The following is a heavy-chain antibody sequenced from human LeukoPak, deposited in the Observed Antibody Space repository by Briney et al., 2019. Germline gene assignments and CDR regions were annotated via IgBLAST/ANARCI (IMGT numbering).Heavy chain of an antibody. CDR1: GFTFSSYA. Sequence: GGSLRLSCAASGFTFSSYAMSWVRQAPGKGLEWVSAISGSGGSTYYADSVKGRFTISRDNSKSTLYLQMNSLRAEDTAVYYCARGAYSSGWLDYWGQGTLVTVSS. V-gene: IGHV3-23*01. J-gene: IGHJ4*02. CDR2: ISGSGGST. CDR3: ARGAYSSGWLDY. D-gene: IGHD6-19*01.